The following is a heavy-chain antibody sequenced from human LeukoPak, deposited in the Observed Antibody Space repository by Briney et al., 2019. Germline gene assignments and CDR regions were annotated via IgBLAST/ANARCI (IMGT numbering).Heavy chain of an antibody. CDR3: ANGPHYNILTGFYKVRSHLDY. Sequence: GGSLRLSCTASRFNFNIYGMHWVRQAPGKGLEWVAFIRYDGSKKYYADSVKGRFTISGDNSKNTLYLQMNSLRAEDTAMYYCANGPHYNILTGFYKVRSHLDYWGQGTLVTVSS. CDR2: IRYDGSKK. J-gene: IGHJ4*02. V-gene: IGHV3-30*02. D-gene: IGHD3-9*01. CDR1: RFNFNIYG.